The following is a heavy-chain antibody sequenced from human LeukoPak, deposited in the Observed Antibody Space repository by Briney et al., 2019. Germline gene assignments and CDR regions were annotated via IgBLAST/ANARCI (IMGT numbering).Heavy chain of an antibody. CDR1: GYTFTGYY. Sequence: ASVKVSCKASGYTFTGYYMHCVRQATGQGLEWMGWMNPNSGNTGYAQKFQGRVTMTRNTSISTAYMELSSLRSEDTAVYYCARSGYGDYGNWFDPWGQGTLDTVSS. CDR3: ARSGYGDYGNWFDP. V-gene: IGHV1-8*02. D-gene: IGHD4-17*01. CDR2: MNPNSGNT. J-gene: IGHJ5*02.